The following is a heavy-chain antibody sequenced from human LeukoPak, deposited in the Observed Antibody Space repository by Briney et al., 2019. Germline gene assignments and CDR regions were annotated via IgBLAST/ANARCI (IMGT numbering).Heavy chain of an antibody. CDR2: IYSGGST. Sequence: GGSLRLSCAASGLTFSGTYMSWVRQAPGKGLEWVSIIYSGGSTYYADSVKGRFTISRDNSRNMLFLQMNSLRAEDTAVYYCAKDLSGSFDYWGQGTLVTVSS. CDR1: GLTFSGTY. J-gene: IGHJ4*02. D-gene: IGHD2-15*01. CDR3: AKDLSGSFDY. V-gene: IGHV3-53*01.